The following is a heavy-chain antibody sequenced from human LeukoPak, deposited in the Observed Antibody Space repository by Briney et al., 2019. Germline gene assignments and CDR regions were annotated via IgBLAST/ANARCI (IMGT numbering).Heavy chain of an antibody. CDR2: INHSGST. Sequence: PSETLSLTCAVYGGSFSGYYWSWIRQPPGKGLEWIGEINHSGSTNYNPSLKSRVTISVDTSKNQSSLKLSSVTAADTAVYYCARGSRYYDFWTVWGQGTLVTVSS. CDR3: ARGSRYYDFWTV. J-gene: IGHJ4*02. V-gene: IGHV4-34*01. CDR1: GGSFSGYY. D-gene: IGHD3/OR15-3a*01.